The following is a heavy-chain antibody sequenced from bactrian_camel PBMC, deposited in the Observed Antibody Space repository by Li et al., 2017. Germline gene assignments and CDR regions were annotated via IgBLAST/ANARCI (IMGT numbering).Heavy chain of an antibody. Sequence: HVQLVESGGGLVQPGGSLRLSCAASGFTISGYTMSWVRQAPGKGLEWVASIYNQNKYTYYTDAVKGRFTISRDNDPNTLHLQMDSLKPDDTAMFYCATDSSLVARGGCSVVQEFLGTWGQGTQVTVS. V-gene: IGHV3-2*01. D-gene: IGHD3*01. CDR3: ATDSSLVARGGCSVVQEFLGT. J-gene: IGHJ4*01. CDR2: IYNQNKYT. CDR1: GFTISGYT.